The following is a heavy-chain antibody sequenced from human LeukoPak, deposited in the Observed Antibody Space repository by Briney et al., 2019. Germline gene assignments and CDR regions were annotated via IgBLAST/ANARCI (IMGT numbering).Heavy chain of an antibody. D-gene: IGHD3/OR15-3a*01. Sequence: GGSLRLSCAASGFTSSNAWMSWVRQAPGKGLEWVGRIKRKGDDGTTDYAAPVKGRFTISRDDSKNTLYLQMNSLKTEDTGVYYCTAGTGRSDLDYWGQGTLVTVSS. CDR3: TAGTGRSDLDY. V-gene: IGHV3-15*01. J-gene: IGHJ4*02. CDR2: IKRKGDDGTT. CDR1: GFTSSNAW.